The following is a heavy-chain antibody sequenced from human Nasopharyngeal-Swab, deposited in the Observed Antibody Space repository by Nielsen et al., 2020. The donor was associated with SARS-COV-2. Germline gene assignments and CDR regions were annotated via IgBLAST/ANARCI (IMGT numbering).Heavy chain of an antibody. J-gene: IGHJ6*02. V-gene: IGHV4-61*02. D-gene: IGHD3-22*01. CDR3: ASDSSGYLFNYGMDV. Sequence: SETLSLTCTVSGGSISSGSYYWSWIRQPAGKGLEWIGRIYTSGSTNYNPSLKSRVTISVDTSKNQFSLKLSPVTAADTAVYYCASDSSGYLFNYGMDVWGQGTTVTVSS. CDR1: GGSISSGSYY. CDR2: IYTSGST.